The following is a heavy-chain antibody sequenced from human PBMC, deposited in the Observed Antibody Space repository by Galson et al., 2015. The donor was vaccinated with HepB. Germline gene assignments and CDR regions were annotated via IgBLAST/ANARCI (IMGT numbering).Heavy chain of an antibody. CDR3: ARGFYGSGSASKGRDAFDI. D-gene: IGHD3-10*01. J-gene: IGHJ3*02. Sequence: SLRLSCAASGFTFSSYGMHWVRQAPGKGLEWVAVISYDGSNKYYADSVKGRFTISRDNSKNTLYLQMNSLRAEDTAVYYCARGFYGSGSASKGRDAFDIWGQGTMVTVSS. CDR2: ISYDGSNK. V-gene: IGHV3-30*03. CDR1: GFTFSSYG.